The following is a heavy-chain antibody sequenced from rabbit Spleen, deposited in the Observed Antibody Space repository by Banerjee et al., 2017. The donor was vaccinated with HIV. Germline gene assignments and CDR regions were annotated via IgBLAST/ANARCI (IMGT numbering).Heavy chain of an antibody. Sequence: QEQLKETGGGLVQPGGSLTLSCKASGFDFSGYYMSWVRQAPGKGLEWIACIYTGSSGYTYYASWAKGRFTISKTSSTTVTLQMTSLTAADTATYFCARGGVGGTSFSTYGMDLWGPGTLVTVS. CDR2: IYTGSSGYT. J-gene: IGHJ6*01. D-gene: IGHD8-1*01. CDR1: GFDFSGYYM. V-gene: IGHV1S45*01. CDR3: ARGGVGGTSFSTYGMDL.